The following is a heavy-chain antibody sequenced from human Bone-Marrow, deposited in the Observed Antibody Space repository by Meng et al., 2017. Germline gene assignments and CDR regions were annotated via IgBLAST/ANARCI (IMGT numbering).Heavy chain of an antibody. V-gene: IGHV4-59*01. J-gene: IGHJ2*01. CDR1: GGSISSYY. Sequence: SETLSLTCTVSGGSISSYYWSWIRQPPGKGLEWIGFVYYSGITNYRSSLKSRVTISVDTSENQFSLKLTSVTAADTAVFYCARGGANWGSNWYFDLWGRGTLVTVSS. CDR2: VYYSGIT. CDR3: ARGGANWGSNWYFDL. D-gene: IGHD7-27*01.